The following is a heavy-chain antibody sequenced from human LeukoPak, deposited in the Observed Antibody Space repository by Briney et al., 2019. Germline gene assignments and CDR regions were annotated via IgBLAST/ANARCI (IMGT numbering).Heavy chain of an antibody. V-gene: IGHV4-59*08. CDR2: IYYSGST. CDR3: ARHGARGSIAARSFDY. D-gene: IGHD6-6*01. CDR1: GGSISSYY. J-gene: IGHJ4*02. Sequence: PSETLSLTCTVSGGSISSYYWSWLRQPPGKGLEWIGYIYYSGSTNYNPSLKSRVTISVDTSKNQFSLKLSSVTAADTAVYYCARHGARGSIAARSFDYWGQGTLVTVSS.